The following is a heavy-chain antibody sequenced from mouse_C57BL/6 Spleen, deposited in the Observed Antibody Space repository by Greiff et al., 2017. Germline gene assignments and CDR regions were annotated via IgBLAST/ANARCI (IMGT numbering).Heavy chain of an antibody. D-gene: IGHD2-4*01. CDR3: TRDRVYYDYDVWFAY. Sequence: EVKLVESGEGLVKPGGSLKLSCAASGFTFSSYAMSWVRQTPEKRLEWVAYISSGGDYIYYADTVKGRFTISRDNARNTLCLQMSSLKSEDTAMYYCTRDRVYYDYDVWFAYWGQGTLVTVSA. V-gene: IGHV5-9-1*02. J-gene: IGHJ3*01. CDR2: ISSGGDYI. CDR1: GFTFSSYA.